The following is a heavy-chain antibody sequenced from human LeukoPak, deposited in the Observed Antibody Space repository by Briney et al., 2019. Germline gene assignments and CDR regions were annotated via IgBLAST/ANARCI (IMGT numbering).Heavy chain of an antibody. D-gene: IGHD2-15*01. J-gene: IGHJ6*02. CDR1: GFTFSSYS. CDR2: ISSSSSYI. V-gene: IGHV3-21*01. Sequence: GGSLRLSCAASGFTFSSYSMNWVRQAPGKGLGWVSSISSSSSYIYYADSVKGRFTISRDNAKNSLYLQMNSLRAEDTAVYYCARADCSGGSCHVRYYYGMDVWGQGTTVTVSS. CDR3: ARADCSGGSCHVRYYYGMDV.